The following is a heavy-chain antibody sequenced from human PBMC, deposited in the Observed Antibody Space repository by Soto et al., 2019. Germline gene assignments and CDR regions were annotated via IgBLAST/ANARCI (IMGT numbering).Heavy chain of an antibody. CDR2: IKQDGSEK. Sequence: VQLVESGGGLVQPGGSLGLSCAASGFTFTNYGMMWVRQASGKGLEWVASIKQDGSEKFYVDSVKGRFTISRDDPKRSLYLQMKSLRAEDSALYYCATASGDFWGQGTLASVSS. J-gene: IGHJ4*02. CDR1: GFTFTNYG. CDR3: ATASGDF. D-gene: IGHD1-26*01. V-gene: IGHV3-7*01.